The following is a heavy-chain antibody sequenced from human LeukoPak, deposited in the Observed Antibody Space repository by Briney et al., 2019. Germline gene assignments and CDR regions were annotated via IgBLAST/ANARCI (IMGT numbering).Heavy chain of an antibody. D-gene: IGHD6-6*01. V-gene: IGHV1-69*13. CDR2: IIPIFGTA. Sequence: GASVKVSCKASGYTFTGYYMHWVRQAPGQGLEWMGGIIPIFGTANYAQKFQGRVTITADESTSTAYMELSSLRSEDTAVYYCATYSSSCFNYWGQGTLVTVSS. CDR3: ATYSSSCFNY. CDR1: GYTFTGYY. J-gene: IGHJ4*02.